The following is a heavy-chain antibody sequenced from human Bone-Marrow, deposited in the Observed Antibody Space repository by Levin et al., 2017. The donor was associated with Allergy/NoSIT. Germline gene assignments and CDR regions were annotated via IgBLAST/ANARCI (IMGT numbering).Heavy chain of an antibody. D-gene: IGHD3-22*01. CDR3: ARDRDYYDSSGYDIVYYRMDV. CDR2: IYSSGNT. CDR1: GASISSNDYY. J-gene: IGHJ6*02. Sequence: LRLSCTVSGASISSNDYYWSWIRQPPGKGLEWIGYIYSSGNTHYNPSLKSRVTMSLDASKNQISLKLNSVTAADTAVYYCARDRDYYDSSGYDIVYYRMDVWGQGTTVTVSS. V-gene: IGHV4-30-4*01.